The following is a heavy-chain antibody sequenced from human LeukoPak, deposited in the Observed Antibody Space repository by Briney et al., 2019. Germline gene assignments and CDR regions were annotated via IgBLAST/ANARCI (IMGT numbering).Heavy chain of an antibody. CDR3: ARGGYCSGGSCSPGAFDI. CDR2: IYHSGSS. CDR1: GGSISSSNW. D-gene: IGHD2-15*01. V-gene: IGHV4-4*02. Sequence: SGTLSLTCAVSGGSISSSNWWSWVRQPPGKGLEWIGEIYHSGSSNYNPSLKSRVTISVDKSKNQFSLKLSSVTAGDTAVYYCARGGYCSGGSCSPGAFDIWGQGTMVTVSS. J-gene: IGHJ3*02.